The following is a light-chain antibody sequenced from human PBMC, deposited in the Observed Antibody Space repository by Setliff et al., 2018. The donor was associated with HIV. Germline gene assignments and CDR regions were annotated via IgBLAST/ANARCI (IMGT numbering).Light chain of an antibody. CDR2: DVT. V-gene: IGLV2-14*03. J-gene: IGLJ2*01. Sequence: QSALTQPASVSGSPGQSITIPCTGTSSDVGDFNYVSWYQQHPGKAPKLILYDVTNRPSGVSTRRSGSKSGSTASLTISWLQADDEADYHCTSYTSTTSLVVFGGVTKVTVL. CDR3: TSYTSTTSLVV. CDR1: SSDVGDFNY.